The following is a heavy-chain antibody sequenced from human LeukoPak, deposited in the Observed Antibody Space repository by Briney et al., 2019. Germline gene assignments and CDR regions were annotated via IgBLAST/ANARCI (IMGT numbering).Heavy chain of an antibody. J-gene: IGHJ5*02. CDR3: ARDPQFRNWIDP. V-gene: IGHV3-21*01. CDR1: GFTFSSYS. CDR2: ISSSSSYI. Sequence: TGGSLRLSCTTSGFTFSSYSMNWVRQAPGKGLEWVSSISSSSSYIYYADSVKGRFTISRDNAKNSLYLQMNSLRAEDTAVYYCARDPQFRNWIDPWGQGTLVTVSS.